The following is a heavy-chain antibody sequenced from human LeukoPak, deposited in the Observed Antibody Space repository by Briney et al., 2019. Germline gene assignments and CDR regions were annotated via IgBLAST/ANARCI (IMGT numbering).Heavy chain of an antibody. CDR3: ARQGPAVKYDFWSGYLPFDY. J-gene: IGHJ4*02. CDR1: GGSISSSHW. D-gene: IGHD3-3*01. Sequence: PSGTLSLTCAVSGGSISSSHWWSWVRQPPGKGLEWIGEIYHSGSTNYNPSLKSRVTIFVDKSKNQFSLRLSSVTAADTAVYYCARQGPAVKYDFWSGYLPFDYWGQGTLVTVSS. V-gene: IGHV4-4*02. CDR2: IYHSGST.